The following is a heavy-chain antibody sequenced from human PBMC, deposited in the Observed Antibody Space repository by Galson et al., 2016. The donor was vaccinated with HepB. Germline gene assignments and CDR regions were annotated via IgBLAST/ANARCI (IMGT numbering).Heavy chain of an antibody. Sequence: SLRLSCAASGLTFGDYYMTWIRQAPGKGLQWVAYISGSTIYTNYADSVRGRSTISRDNAKNSLYLQMISLRADDTAVYYCARWSSASDYWGQGTLVTVSS. CDR1: GLTFGDYY. CDR2: ISGSTIYT. J-gene: IGHJ4*02. CDR3: ARWSSASDY. D-gene: IGHD6-19*01. V-gene: IGHV3-11*06.